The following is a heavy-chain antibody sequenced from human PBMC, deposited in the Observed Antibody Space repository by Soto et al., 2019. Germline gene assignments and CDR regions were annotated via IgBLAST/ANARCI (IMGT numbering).Heavy chain of an antibody. J-gene: IGHJ4*02. V-gene: IGHV1-46*01. CDR3: ARSTYYDFWSGYYLY. CDR1: GYTFTHYY. D-gene: IGHD3-3*01. Sequence: ASVKVSCKTSGYTFTHYYMHWVRLAPGQGLEWMGVVNPGGGYTTYAQKFQGRVTMTRDTSTSTVYMELSSLRSEDTAVYYCARSTYYDFWSGYYLYWGQGTLVTVSS. CDR2: VNPGGGYT.